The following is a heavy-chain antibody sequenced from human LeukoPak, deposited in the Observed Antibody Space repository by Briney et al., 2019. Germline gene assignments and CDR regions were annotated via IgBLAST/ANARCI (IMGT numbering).Heavy chain of an antibody. V-gene: IGHV3-15*01. J-gene: IGHJ4*02. CDR1: GFTFSNAW. Sequence: PGGSLRLSCAASGFTFSNAWMSWVRQAPGKGLEWVGRIKSKTDGGTTDYAAPVKGRFTISRDDSKNTLYLQMNSLKTEDTAVYYYTTWTTLYYFDYWGQGTLVTVSS. CDR2: IKSKTDGGTT. CDR3: TTWTTLYYFDY. D-gene: IGHD4-17*01.